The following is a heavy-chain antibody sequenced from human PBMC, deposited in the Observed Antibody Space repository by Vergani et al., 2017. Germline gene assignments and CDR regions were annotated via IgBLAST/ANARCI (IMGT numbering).Heavy chain of an antibody. J-gene: IGHJ6*02. CDR3: ARIPLVLRYFNWSSLSSIRHYYYGMDV. V-gene: IGHV4-34*01. CDR1: GGSFSGYY. D-gene: IGHD3-9*01. Sequence: QVQLQQWGAGLLKPSETLSLTCAVYGGSFSGYYWSWIRQPPGKGLEWFGEINHSGSTNYHPSLKSPGTISVDTSKNQFSLKLSSVTAADTAVYYCARIPLVLRYFNWSSLSSIRHYYYGMDVWGQGTTVTVSS. CDR2: INHSGST.